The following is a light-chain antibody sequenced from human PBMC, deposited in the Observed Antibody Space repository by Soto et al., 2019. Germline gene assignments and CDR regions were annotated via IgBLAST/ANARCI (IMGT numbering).Light chain of an antibody. J-gene: IGKJ1*01. V-gene: IGKV3-20*01. Sequence: EIVLTQSPGTLSLSPGERATLSCSASQSVSSSYLAWYQQKPGQAPRLLFYGASSRATGIPDRFSGSGSGTDFTLTISSLEPEDFAVYYCQQYGSSRTFGQGTKVDIK. CDR3: QQYGSSRT. CDR2: GAS. CDR1: QSVSSSY.